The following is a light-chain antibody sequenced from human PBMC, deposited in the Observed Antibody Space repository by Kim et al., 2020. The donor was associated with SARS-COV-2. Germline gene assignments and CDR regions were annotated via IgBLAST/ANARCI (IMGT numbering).Light chain of an antibody. Sequence: GQSVTISFTGTSSDLIFYNYVSWYQQHPGKAPKLIVFDVSKRPSGVPDRFTGSKSGNTASLTVSGLQSEDEADYYCSSYAGGGDVQFGGGTQLTVL. CDR3: SSYAGGGDVQ. CDR2: DVS. V-gene: IGLV2-8*01. J-gene: IGLJ3*02. CDR1: SSDLIFYNY.